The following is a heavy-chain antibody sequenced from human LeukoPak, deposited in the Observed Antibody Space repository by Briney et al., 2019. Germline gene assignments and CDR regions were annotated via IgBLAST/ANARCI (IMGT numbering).Heavy chain of an antibody. V-gene: IGHV4-4*09. CDR3: ARHLTRYSSSSGLGY. CDR1: GGSISSYY. Sequence: SETLSLTCTVSGGSISSYYWSWIRQPPGKGLEWIGYIYTSGSTNYNPSLKSRVTISVDTSKNQFSLKLSSVTAADTAVYYCARHLTRYSSSSGLGYWGQGTLVTVSS. J-gene: IGHJ4*02. D-gene: IGHD6-6*01. CDR2: IYTSGST.